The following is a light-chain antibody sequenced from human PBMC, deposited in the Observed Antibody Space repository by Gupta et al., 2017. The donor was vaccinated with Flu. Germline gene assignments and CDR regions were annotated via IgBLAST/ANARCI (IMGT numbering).Light chain of an antibody. CDR1: NIGSKN. J-gene: IGLJ2*01. CDR2: RDS. V-gene: IGLV3-9*01. Sequence: GGNNIGSKNVHWYQQKPGQAPVLVIYRDSNRPSGIPERFSGSNSGNTATLTISRAQAGDEADYYCQVWDSSTAKVVFGGGTKLTVL. CDR3: QVWDSSTAKVV.